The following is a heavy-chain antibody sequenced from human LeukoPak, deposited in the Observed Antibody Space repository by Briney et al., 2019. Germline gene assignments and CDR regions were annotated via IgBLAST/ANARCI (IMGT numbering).Heavy chain of an antibody. CDR3: AKAIAEYFQH. J-gene: IGHJ1*01. CDR2: ISGSGGST. Sequence: GASLRLSCAASGFTFSSYAMSWVRQAPGKGLEWVSAISGSGGSTYYADSVKGRFTISRDNSKNTLYLQMNSLRAKDTAVYYCAKAIAEYFQHWGQGTLVTVSS. V-gene: IGHV3-23*01. CDR1: GFTFSSYA.